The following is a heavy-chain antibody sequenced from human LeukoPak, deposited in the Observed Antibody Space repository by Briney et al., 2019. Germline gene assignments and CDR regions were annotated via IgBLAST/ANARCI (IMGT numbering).Heavy chain of an antibody. CDR2: IYHSGST. CDR1: GGSISSSSYY. CDR3: ARHDYGGNHVDY. Sequence: SETRSLTCTVSGGSISSSSYYWGWIRQPPGRGLEWIGSIYHSGSTYYNPSLKSRVTISVDTSKNQFSLKLSSVTAADTAVYYCARHDYGGNHVDYWGQGTLVTVSS. D-gene: IGHD4-23*01. V-gene: IGHV4-39*01. J-gene: IGHJ4*02.